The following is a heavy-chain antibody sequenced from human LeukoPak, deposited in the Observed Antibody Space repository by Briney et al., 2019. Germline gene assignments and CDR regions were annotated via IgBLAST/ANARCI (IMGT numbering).Heavy chain of an antibody. CDR1: GGSISSYY. CDR2: IYYSGST. Sequence: PSETLSLTCTVSGGSISSYYWSWIRQLPGKGLEWIGYIYYSGSTNYNPSLKSRVTISVDTSKNQFSLKLSSVTAADTAVYYCARYLGELDAFDIWGQGTMVTVSS. D-gene: IGHD1-7*01. CDR3: ARYLGELDAFDI. J-gene: IGHJ3*02. V-gene: IGHV4-59*01.